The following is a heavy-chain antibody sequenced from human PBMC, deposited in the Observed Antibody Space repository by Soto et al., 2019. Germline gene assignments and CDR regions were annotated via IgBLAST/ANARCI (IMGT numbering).Heavy chain of an antibody. Sequence: ASVKVSCKASGYTFSSYYIHWVRQAPGQGLEWLGLITTSGGHAYYAQKFQGRVAPTRDTSTSTVYMDLTSLTSEDTAVYYCARGEVVAATSYCDYWGQGTLVTVSS. J-gene: IGHJ4*02. CDR1: GYTFSSYY. V-gene: IGHV1-46*01. CDR3: ARGEVVAATSYCDY. CDR2: ITTSGGHA. D-gene: IGHD2-15*01.